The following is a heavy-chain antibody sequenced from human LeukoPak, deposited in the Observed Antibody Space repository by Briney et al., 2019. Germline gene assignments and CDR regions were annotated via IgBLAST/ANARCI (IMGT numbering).Heavy chain of an antibody. CDR3: ARGGQGGYYYYYGMDV. V-gene: IGHV4-59*01. Sequence: PSETLSLTCTVSGGSISSYYWSWIRQPPGKGLEWIGYIYYSGSTNYNPSLKSRVTISVDTSKNQFSLKLSSVTAADTAVYYCARGGQGGYYYYYGMDVWGQGTTVTVSS. CDR2: IYYSGST. J-gene: IGHJ6*02. D-gene: IGHD2-15*01. CDR1: GGSISSYY.